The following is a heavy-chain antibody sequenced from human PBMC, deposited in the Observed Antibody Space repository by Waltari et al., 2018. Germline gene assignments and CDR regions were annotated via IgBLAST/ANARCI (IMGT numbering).Heavy chain of an antibody. D-gene: IGHD3-10*01. CDR2: IYYSGRT. J-gene: IGHJ3*02. V-gene: IGHV4-39*07. Sequence: QLQLQESGPGLVKPSETLSLTCTFSGVSISSSSNYWGWIRQPPGKGLEWIGSIYYSGRTYYNPSLKKRVTISVDTSKNQFSLKLSSVTAADTAVYYCARVSMVQGNAFDIWGQGTMVTVSS. CDR1: GVSISSSSNY. CDR3: ARVSMVQGNAFDI.